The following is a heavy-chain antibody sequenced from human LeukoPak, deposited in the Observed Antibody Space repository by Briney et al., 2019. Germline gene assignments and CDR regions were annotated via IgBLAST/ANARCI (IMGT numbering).Heavy chain of an antibody. Sequence: GVSLRLSCAASGFTFSSYSMNWVRQAPGKGLEWVSYISSSSGTIYYADSVKGRFTISRDNAKDSLFLKMNSLRDEDTAVYYCARDYDSSGYQSDYFDYWGQGTLVTVSS. D-gene: IGHD3-22*01. CDR1: GFTFSSYS. CDR2: ISSSSGTI. J-gene: IGHJ4*02. V-gene: IGHV3-48*02. CDR3: ARDYDSSGYQSDYFDY.